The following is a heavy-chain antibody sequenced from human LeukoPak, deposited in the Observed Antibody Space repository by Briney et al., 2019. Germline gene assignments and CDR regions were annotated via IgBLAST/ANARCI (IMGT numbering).Heavy chain of an antibody. CDR1: GFTFDDYA. CDR2: ISWNSGSI. CDR3: AGGGIYYDNTWYFDY. Sequence: SLRLSCAASGFTFDDYAMHWVRQTPGKGLAWVSGISWNSGSIDHADSVKGRFTISRDNAKNSLYLQMNSLRPEDTALYYCAGGGIYYDNTWYFDYWGQGTLVTVSS. D-gene: IGHD3-22*01. V-gene: IGHV3-9*01. J-gene: IGHJ4*02.